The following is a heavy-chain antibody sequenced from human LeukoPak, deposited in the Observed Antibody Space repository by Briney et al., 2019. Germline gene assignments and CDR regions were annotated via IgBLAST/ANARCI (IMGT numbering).Heavy chain of an antibody. CDR2: INQDGREK. CDR3: ARDRPSNYWY. V-gene: IGHV3-7*01. J-gene: IGHJ4*02. Sequence: GGSLRLSCVASGFTFSNYWMTWVRQAPEKGLEWVANINQDGREKYYVDSVQGRFTISRDNAKNSLYLQMHSLRAEDTAVYYCARDRPSNYWYWGQGTLVTVSS. D-gene: IGHD1-7*01. CDR1: GFTFSNYW.